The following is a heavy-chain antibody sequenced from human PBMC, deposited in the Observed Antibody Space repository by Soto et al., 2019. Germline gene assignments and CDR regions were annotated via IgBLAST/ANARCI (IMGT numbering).Heavy chain of an antibody. J-gene: IGHJ4*01. D-gene: IGHD1-1*01. CDR2: ISYDGNNK. V-gene: IGHV3-30*18. CDR3: XKSVYNWNDGFFDY. CDR1: GFTFSSYG. Sequence: QVQLVESGGGVVQPGRSLRLSCAASGFTFSSYGMHWVRQAPGKGLEWVAVISYDGNNKYYADSVKGRFTISRDNSKNTLYLQMNSLRAEDTAVYXCXKSVYNWNDGFFDYWG.